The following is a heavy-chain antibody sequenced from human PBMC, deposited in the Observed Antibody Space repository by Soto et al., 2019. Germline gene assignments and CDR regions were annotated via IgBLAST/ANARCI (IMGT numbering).Heavy chain of an antibody. J-gene: IGHJ6*02. CDR1: SGSISSSSYY. CDR3: ARLRIPYGMDV. D-gene: IGHD2-21*01. V-gene: IGHV4-39*01. Sequence: SESLSLTCAVSSGSISSSSYYWGWIRQPPGKGLEWIGSIYYSGSTYYNPSLKSRVTISVDTSKNQFSLKLSSVTAADTAVYYCARLRIPYGMDVWGQGTTVTVSS. CDR2: IYYSGST.